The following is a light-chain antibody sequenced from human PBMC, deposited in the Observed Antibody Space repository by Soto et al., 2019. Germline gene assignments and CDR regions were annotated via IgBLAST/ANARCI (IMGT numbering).Light chain of an antibody. Sequence: DIQMTQSPSTLSASVGDRVTITCRASQSITRWLAWYQQKPREATKLLIYDASSLESGVQSRFSGSGSGTAFTLTISSLQRDEFVTYYCQQYNHYSGLTFGGGTKVEIK. CDR3: QQYNHYSGLT. CDR1: QSITRW. V-gene: IGKV1-5*01. J-gene: IGKJ4*02. CDR2: DAS.